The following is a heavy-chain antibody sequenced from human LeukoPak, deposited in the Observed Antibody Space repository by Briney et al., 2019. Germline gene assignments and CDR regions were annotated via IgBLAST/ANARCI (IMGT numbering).Heavy chain of an antibody. D-gene: IGHD5-18*01. CDR3: ARDYIQLWSKRVFWFDP. V-gene: IGHV1-2*02. J-gene: IGHJ5*02. CDR2: INPNSGGT. Sequence: ASVKVSCKASGYTFTGYYMHWVRQAPGQGLEWMGWINPNSGGTNYAQKFQGRVTMTRDTSISTAYMELSRLRSDDTAVYYCARDYIQLWSKRVFWFDPWGQGTLVTVSS. CDR1: GYTFTGYY.